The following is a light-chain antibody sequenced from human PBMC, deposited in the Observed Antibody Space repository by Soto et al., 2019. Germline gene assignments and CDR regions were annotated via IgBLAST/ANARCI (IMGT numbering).Light chain of an antibody. CDR2: DAS. J-gene: IGKJ4*01. Sequence: EIVLTQSPATVSLSPGERATLSCRASQSVSRYLAWYQQRPGQAPRLLIYDASNRATGIPTRFSGSGSGTDFTLTISSLEPEDFALYYCQQRSNWPLTFGGGTKVEIK. V-gene: IGKV3-11*01. CDR1: QSVSRY. CDR3: QQRSNWPLT.